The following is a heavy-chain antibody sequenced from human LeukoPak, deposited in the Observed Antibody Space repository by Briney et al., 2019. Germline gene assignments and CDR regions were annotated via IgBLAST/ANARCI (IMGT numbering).Heavy chain of an antibody. J-gene: IGHJ4*02. CDR3: ARDLDWILFDY. V-gene: IGHV3-74*03. CDR2: IRPEGTTT. CDR1: GFTFSTYW. Sequence: PRGSLRLSCAASGFTFSTYWMHWVRQAPGPRLVWVSRIRPEGTTTAYADSVKGRFTISRDNAKNTLFLQMNSLSAEDTAVYYCARDLDWILFDYWGQGTLVTVSS. D-gene: IGHD3-9*01.